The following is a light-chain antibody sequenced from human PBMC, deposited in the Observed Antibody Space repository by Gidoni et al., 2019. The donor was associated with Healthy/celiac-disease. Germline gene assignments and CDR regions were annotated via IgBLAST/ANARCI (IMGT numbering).Light chain of an antibody. CDR3: QQYGSSPPYT. J-gene: IGKJ2*01. CDR1: QSVSSSY. CDR2: GAS. Sequence: EHVLTQSPGTLSLSPGERATLSCRASQSVSSSYLAWYQQKPCQAPRLLIYGASSRATGIPDRFSGSGSGTDFTLTISRLEPEDFAVYYCQQYGSSPPYTFGQGTKLEIK. V-gene: IGKV3-20*01.